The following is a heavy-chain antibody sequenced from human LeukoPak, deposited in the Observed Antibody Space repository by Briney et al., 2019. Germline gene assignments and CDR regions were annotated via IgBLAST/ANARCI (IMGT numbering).Heavy chain of an antibody. Sequence: ASVKVSCKASGGTFSSYAISWVRQAPGQGLEWMGWISAYNGNTNYAQKLQGRVTMTTDTSTSTAYMELRSLRSDDTAVYYCARDHDSSGYYYLAVYWGQGTLVTVSS. J-gene: IGHJ4*02. CDR2: ISAYNGNT. CDR1: GGTFSSYA. D-gene: IGHD3-22*01. CDR3: ARDHDSSGYYYLAVY. V-gene: IGHV1-18*01.